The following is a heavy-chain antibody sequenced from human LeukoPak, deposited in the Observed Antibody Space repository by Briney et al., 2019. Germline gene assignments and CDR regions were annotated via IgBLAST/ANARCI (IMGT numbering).Heavy chain of an antibody. J-gene: IGHJ5*02. CDR2: ISYDGSNE. CDR1: GFTFNNYG. V-gene: IGHV3-30*03. Sequence: GRSLRLSCAASGFTFNNYGMHWVRQAPGKGLEWVAVISYDGSNEYYTDSVKGRFTISRDNSKNTLCLQMNTLRPEDTAVYYCARDQKTVNWFDPWGQGTLVTVSS. D-gene: IGHD1-1*01. CDR3: ARDQKTVNWFDP.